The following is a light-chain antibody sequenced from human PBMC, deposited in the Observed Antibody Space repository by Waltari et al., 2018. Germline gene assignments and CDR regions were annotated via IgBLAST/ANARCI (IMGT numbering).Light chain of an antibody. Sequence: SCRASESVSRTLAWYQQKPGQAPRLLIYDASARATGIPDRFSGSGSGTDFSLTISRLEPEDFALYYCQHYVSLPVTFGQGTKVEIK. CDR3: QHYVSLPVT. CDR1: ESVSRT. V-gene: IGKV3-20*01. J-gene: IGKJ1*01. CDR2: DAS.